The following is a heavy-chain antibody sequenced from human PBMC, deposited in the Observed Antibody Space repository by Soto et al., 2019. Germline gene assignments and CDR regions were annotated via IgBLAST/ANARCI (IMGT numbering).Heavy chain of an antibody. Sequence: ASVKVSCKASGYIFKNYGISWVRQAPGQGLEWMGWINPYNGNTKYAQKLQGRVTMTTDTSTSTVYMELRSLRSDDTAVYYCAKGTYYYDSSGPSMDVWAQGTTVTVSS. CDR3: AKGTYYYDSSGPSMDV. V-gene: IGHV1-18*01. CDR2: INPYNGNT. J-gene: IGHJ6*01. CDR1: GYIFKNYG. D-gene: IGHD3-22*01.